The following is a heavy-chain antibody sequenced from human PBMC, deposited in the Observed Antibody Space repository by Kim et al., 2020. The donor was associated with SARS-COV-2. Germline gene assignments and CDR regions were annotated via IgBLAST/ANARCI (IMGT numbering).Heavy chain of an antibody. CDR2: ISYRGSDT. V-gene: IGHV3-30*18. D-gene: IGHD2-15*01. CDR3: AKDWWSLGWHNCFDP. CDR1: GFTFSSNG. J-gene: IGHJ5*02. Sequence: GGSLRLSCAASGFTFSSNGMHWVRQAPGKGLEWVGTISYRGSDTYYADSVKGRFTISRDNSENTLFLQMNSLRPEDTAVYYCAKDWWSLGWHNCFDPWG.